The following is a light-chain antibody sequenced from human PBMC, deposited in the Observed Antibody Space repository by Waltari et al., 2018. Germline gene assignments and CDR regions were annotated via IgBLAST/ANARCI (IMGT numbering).Light chain of an antibody. V-gene: IGLV1-44*01. CDR3: AAWDDSLKGRV. CDR1: SSNIGINR. CDR2: RND. Sequence: QSVLTQPPSASGTPGPRVTISCSGSSSNIGINRVNWYQDLPGTAPKLLLYRNDQRPSGVPDRFSGSKSGTSASLAISGLQSEDEADYYCAAWDDSLKGRVFGGGTKLTVL. J-gene: IGLJ2*01.